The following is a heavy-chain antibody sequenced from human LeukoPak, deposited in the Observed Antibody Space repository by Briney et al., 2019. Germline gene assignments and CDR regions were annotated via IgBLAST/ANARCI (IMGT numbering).Heavy chain of an antibody. CDR2: IKQDGSEK. V-gene: IGHV3-7*03. CDR3: ARASSGSYFSFDY. J-gene: IGHJ4*02. Sequence: GGSLRLSCAASGFTFSSYWMSWVRQAPGKGLEWVANIKQDGSEKYYVDSVKGRFTISRDNAKNSLYLQMNSLRSEDTAIYYCARASSGSYFSFDYWGQGTLVTVSS. CDR1: GFTFSSYW. D-gene: IGHD1-26*01.